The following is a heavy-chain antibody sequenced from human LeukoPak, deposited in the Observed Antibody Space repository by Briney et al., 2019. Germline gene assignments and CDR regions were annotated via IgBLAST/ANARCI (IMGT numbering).Heavy chain of an antibody. D-gene: IGHD6-19*01. Sequence: GGSLRLSCAASGFTFSNYAMSRVRQAPGKGLEWVSVISAGGGTTYYADSVKGRFTISRDNSKNTLYLQMNTLRAEDTAVYYCATGIAVAGDFDYWGQGTLVTVSS. V-gene: IGHV3-23*01. J-gene: IGHJ4*02. CDR3: ATGIAVAGDFDY. CDR1: GFTFSNYA. CDR2: ISAGGGTT.